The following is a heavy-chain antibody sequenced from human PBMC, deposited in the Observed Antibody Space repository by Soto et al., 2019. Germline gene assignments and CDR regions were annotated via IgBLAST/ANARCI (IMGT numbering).Heavy chain of an antibody. D-gene: IGHD3-9*01. V-gene: IGHV1-69*02. Sequence: ASVKVSCKASGGTFSSYTISWVRQAPGQGLEWMGRIIPILGVANYAQKFQGRVTITADKSTSTAYMELSSLRSEDTAVYYCARKERDILTGYPLDSYYYGRDVWS. J-gene: IGHJ6*02. CDR3: ARKERDILTGYPLDSYYYGRDV. CDR1: GGTFSSYT. CDR2: IIPILGVA.